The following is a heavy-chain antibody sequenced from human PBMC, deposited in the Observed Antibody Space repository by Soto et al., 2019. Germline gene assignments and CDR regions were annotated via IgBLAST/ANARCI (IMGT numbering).Heavy chain of an antibody. V-gene: IGHV3-23*01. CDR1: GFTFSSYA. CDR3: AKEIVAAAYVETSPFDF. CDR2: IDGSGGDT. D-gene: IGHD2-15*01. J-gene: IGHJ4*02. Sequence: EVRLLESGGGLVQPGGSLRLSCAASGFTFSSYAMGWVRQAPGKGLEWVSGIDGSGGDTSFADSVKGWFTISRDNSENTLYLHMNSLRAEDTARYFCAKEIVAAAYVETSPFDFWGQGTLVTVSS.